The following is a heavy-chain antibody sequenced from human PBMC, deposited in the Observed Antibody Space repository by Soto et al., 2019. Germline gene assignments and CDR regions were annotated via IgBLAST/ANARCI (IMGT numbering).Heavy chain of an antibody. Sequence: EVQLVESGGGLVQPGGSLRLSGVASGIPVSSNYMTWVRQAPGKWLEWVSVLHSGGDTYYANSVKGRLTISRHDHTKTLFLQMNSLSVENTAVYYCARDAPYYYASRLDVWGQGTTVTVSS. D-gene: IGHD3-10*01. J-gene: IGHJ6*02. CDR3: ARDAPYYYASRLDV. CDR2: LHSGGDT. V-gene: IGHV3-53*04. CDR1: GIPVSSNY.